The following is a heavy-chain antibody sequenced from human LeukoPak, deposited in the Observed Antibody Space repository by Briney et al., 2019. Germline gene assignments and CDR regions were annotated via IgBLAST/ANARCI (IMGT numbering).Heavy chain of an antibody. V-gene: IGHV4-61*02. D-gene: IGHD3-22*01. Sequence: SETLSLTCTVSGGSISSGSYYWSWIRQPAGKGLEWIGRIYTSGSTNYNPSLKSRVTISVDTSKNQFSLKLSSVTAADTAVYYCARHKRLDYWGQGTLVTVSS. CDR1: GGSISSGSYY. CDR3: ARHKRLDY. CDR2: IYTSGST. J-gene: IGHJ4*02.